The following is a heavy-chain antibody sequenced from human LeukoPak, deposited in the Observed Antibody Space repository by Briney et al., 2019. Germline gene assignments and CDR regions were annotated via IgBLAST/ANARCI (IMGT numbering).Heavy chain of an antibody. CDR1: GGSIRSNY. Sequence: PSETLSLTCTVSGGSIRSNYWSWIRQPPGKGLEWIGYIYYSGSTDYNPSLKSRVTISVDTSKNQLSLKLSSVTAADTAVYYCARNKVIGLLDYRGQGTLVTVSS. J-gene: IGHJ4*02. V-gene: IGHV4-59*01. CDR2: IYYSGST. CDR3: ARNKVIGLLDY. D-gene: IGHD2-21*01.